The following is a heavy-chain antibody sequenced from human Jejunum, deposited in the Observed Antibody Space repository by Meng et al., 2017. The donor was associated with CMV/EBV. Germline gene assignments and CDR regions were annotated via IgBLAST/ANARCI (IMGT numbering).Heavy chain of an antibody. V-gene: IGHV3-66*02. J-gene: IGHJ4*02. D-gene: IGHD6-13*01. CDR3: AREHSSSYYSNHYLDY. CDR2: TFAGRST. Sequence: FTVSSNDITWVRQAPGKGLEWISVTFAGRSTYYADSVKGRFTISRDNSKNTLHLQMNGLRAEDTAVYYCAREHSSSYYSNHYLDYWGQGTRVTVSS. CDR1: FTVSSND.